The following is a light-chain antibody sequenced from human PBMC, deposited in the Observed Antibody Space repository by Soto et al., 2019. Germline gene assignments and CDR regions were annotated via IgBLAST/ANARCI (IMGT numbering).Light chain of an antibody. Sequence: DIVMTQSPLSLPVTPGEPASISCRSSQSLLYSNGFNCLDWYLQKPGQSPQLLIYMGSYRASGGPDRISGSGSGTDFTLEISRVEAEDVGVYYCMQSLQTPWTFGQGTKVEIK. CDR1: QSLLYSNGFNC. CDR2: MGS. J-gene: IGKJ1*01. V-gene: IGKV2-28*01. CDR3: MQSLQTPWT.